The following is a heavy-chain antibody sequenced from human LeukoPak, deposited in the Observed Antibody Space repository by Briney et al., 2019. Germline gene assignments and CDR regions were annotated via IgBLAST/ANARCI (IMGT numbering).Heavy chain of an antibody. D-gene: IGHD4-23*01. CDR1: GFTFSSYW. CDR3: ARGRPHGNDY. CDR2: INHNGNVN. V-gene: IGHV3-7*01. J-gene: IGHJ4*02. Sequence: GGSLRLSCAASGFTFSSYWMNWARQAPGKGLEWVASINHNGNVNYYVDSVKGRFTISRDNAKNTLYLQMNSLRVEDTAVYYCARGRPHGNDYWGQGTLITVSS.